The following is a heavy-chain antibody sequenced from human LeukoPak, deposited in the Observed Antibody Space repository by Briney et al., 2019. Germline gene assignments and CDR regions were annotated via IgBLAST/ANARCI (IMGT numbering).Heavy chain of an antibody. CDR3: AKALTTVTRSSRNY. D-gene: IGHD4-17*01. V-gene: IGHV3-23*01. J-gene: IGHJ4*02. Sequence: GGSLRLSCAASGFIFSSYAMSWVRQAPGKGLEWVSAISGSGGSTYYADSVKGRFTISRDNSKNTLYLQMNSLRAEDTAVYYCAKALTTVTRSSRNYWGQGTLVTVSS. CDR2: ISGSGGST. CDR1: GFIFSSYA.